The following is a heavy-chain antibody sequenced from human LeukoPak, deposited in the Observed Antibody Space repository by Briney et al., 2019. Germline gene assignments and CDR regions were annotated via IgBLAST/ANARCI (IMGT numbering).Heavy chain of an antibody. CDR2: IYYSGST. CDR3: ARARYYYGSGSLRDFDY. D-gene: IGHD3-10*01. Sequence: PSETLSLTCTVSGGSISSGDYYWSWIRQPPGKGLEWFGYIYYSGSTYYNPSLKSRVTISVDTSKNQFPLKLSSVTAADTAVYYCARARYYYGSGSLRDFDYWGQGTLVTVSS. V-gene: IGHV4-30-4*01. CDR1: GGSISSGDYY. J-gene: IGHJ4*02.